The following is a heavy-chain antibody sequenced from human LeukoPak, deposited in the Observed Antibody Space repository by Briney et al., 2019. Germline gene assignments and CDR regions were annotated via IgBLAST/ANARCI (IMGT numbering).Heavy chain of an antibody. V-gene: IGHV1-69*05. CDR2: IIPIFGTA. Sequence: GASVKVSCKASGGTFSSYAISWVRQAPGQGLEWMGGIIPIFGTANYAQKFQGRVTITTDESTSTAYMELSSLRSEDTAVYYCARDRRLGAAAGTGKYYYYYYMDVWGKGTTVTVSS. CDR1: GGTFSSYA. D-gene: IGHD6-13*01. CDR3: ARDRRLGAAAGTGKYYYYYYMDV. J-gene: IGHJ6*03.